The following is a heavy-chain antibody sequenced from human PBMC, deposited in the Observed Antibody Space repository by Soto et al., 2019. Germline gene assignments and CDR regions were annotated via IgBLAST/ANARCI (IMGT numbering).Heavy chain of an antibody. Sequence: PGGSLRLSCAASGLTFGTYAMSWVRQAPGKGLEWLSAISGSGSTTYFADSVKGRFTTSRDNSNTTVYLHMNSLRVEDTAVYYCAKGLAAMAVAGTGPFDSWGQGTLVTVSS. CDR1: GLTFGTYA. V-gene: IGHV3-23*01. J-gene: IGHJ4*02. CDR3: AKGLAAMAVAGTGPFDS. CDR2: ISGSGSTT. D-gene: IGHD6-19*01.